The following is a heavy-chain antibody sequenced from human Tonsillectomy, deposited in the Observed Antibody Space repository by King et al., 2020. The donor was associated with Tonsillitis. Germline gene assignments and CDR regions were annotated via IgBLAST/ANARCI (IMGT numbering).Heavy chain of an antibody. CDR3: ARGSSSSWYFVGWFDP. CDR1: GGSFSGYY. CDR2: INHSGST. Sequence: VQLQQWGAGLLKPSETLSLTCAVYGGSFSGYYWSWIRQPPGKGLEWIGEINHSGSTNYNPSLKSRVTISVDTSKNQFSLKLSSVTAADTAVYYCARGSSSSWYFVGWFDPWGQGTLVTVSS. J-gene: IGHJ5*02. D-gene: IGHD6-13*01. V-gene: IGHV4-34*01.